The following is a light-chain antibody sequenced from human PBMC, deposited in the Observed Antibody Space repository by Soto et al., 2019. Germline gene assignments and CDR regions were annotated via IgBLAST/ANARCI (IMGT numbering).Light chain of an antibody. J-gene: IGKJ1*01. Sequence: EIVLTQSPATLSLSPGERDTLSCRASQSVSSYLAWYQQKPGKAPRLLIYDASNRATGIPARFSGSGSGTDFTLTISSLEPEDFAVYYCQQRSNWPWTFGQGTKVDIK. CDR2: DAS. CDR3: QQRSNWPWT. CDR1: QSVSSY. V-gene: IGKV3-11*01.